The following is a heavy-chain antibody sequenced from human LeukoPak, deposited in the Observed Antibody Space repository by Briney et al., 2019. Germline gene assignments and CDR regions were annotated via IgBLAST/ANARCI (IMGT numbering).Heavy chain of an antibody. CDR1: GGSISSSSYY. D-gene: IGHD3-22*01. Sequence: SETLSLTCTVSGGSISSSSYYWGWIRQPPGKGLEWIGSIYYSGSTYYNPSLKSRVTISVDTSKNQFSLKLSSVTAADTAVYYCARDSSGQISIDYWRQGTLVTVSS. CDR3: ARDSSGQISIDY. J-gene: IGHJ4*02. V-gene: IGHV4-39*01. CDR2: IYYSGST.